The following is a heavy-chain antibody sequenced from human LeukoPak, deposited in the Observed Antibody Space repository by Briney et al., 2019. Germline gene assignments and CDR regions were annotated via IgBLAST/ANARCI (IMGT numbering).Heavy chain of an antibody. J-gene: IGHJ4*02. D-gene: IGHD3-22*01. CDR3: ARVPIDYYDSSGYY. CDR2: INHSGST. Sequence: KPSETLSLTCAVYGGSFSGYYWSWIRQPPGKGLEWIGEINHSGSTNYNPSLKSRVTIAVDTSKNQFSLKLSSVTAADTAVYYCARVPIDYYDSSGYYWGQGTLVTVSS. V-gene: IGHV4-34*01. CDR1: GGSFSGYY.